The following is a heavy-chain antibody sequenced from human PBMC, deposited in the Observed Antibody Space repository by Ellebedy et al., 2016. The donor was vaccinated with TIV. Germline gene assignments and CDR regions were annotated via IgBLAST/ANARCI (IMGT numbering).Heavy chain of an antibody. CDR3: ATTLNYGGNCFFDN. Sequence: PGGSLRLSCAASGFTFSDYAMHWARQAPGKGLEWVAVISYDGTNEKYADPVKGRFTISRDNAKNSVDLQMNTLRAEDTAVYYCATTLNYGGNCFFDNWGQGTLVTVSS. J-gene: IGHJ4*02. CDR2: ISYDGTNE. V-gene: IGHV3-30*03. D-gene: IGHD4-23*01. CDR1: GFTFSDYA.